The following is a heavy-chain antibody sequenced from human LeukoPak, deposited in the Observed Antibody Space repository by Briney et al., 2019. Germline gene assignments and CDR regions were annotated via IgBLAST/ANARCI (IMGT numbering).Heavy chain of an antibody. V-gene: IGHV3-23*01. CDR2: ISDSDGST. CDR3: AMGTYFDY. D-gene: IGHD7-27*01. Sequence: GGSLRLSCAASRLSFTTYAMTWVRQAAGKGLEWVSTISDSDGSTFYADSVKGRFTISRDSSKHTAFLQMKSLRAEDTAIYFCAMGTYFDYWGQGTLVTVS. CDR1: RLSFTTYA. J-gene: IGHJ4*02.